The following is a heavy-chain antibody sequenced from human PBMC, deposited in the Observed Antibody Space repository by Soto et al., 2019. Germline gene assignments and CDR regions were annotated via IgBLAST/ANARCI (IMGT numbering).Heavy chain of an antibody. V-gene: IGHV1-69*01. D-gene: IGHD6-13*01. Sequence: QVQLVQSGAEVKKPGSSVKVSCKAAGGTFSSYAISWVRQAPGQGLEWMGGIIPIFGTANYAQKCQGRVTITADESTSTAYMELSSLRSEDTAVYCFAREAGSRQRDEVWGQGPLVTVSS. CDR2: IIPIFGTA. CDR1: GGTFSSYA. CDR3: AREAGSRQRDEV. J-gene: IGHJ4*02.